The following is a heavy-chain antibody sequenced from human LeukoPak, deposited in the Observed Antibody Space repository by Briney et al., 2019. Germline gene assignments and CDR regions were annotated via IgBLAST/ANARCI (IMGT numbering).Heavy chain of an antibody. CDR2: IIPIFGTT. CDR3: ARKGRIAAQNWFDP. D-gene: IGHD6-6*01. V-gene: IGHV1-69*13. CDR1: GGTFSSYA. Sequence: ASVKVSCKASGGTFSSYAISWVRQAPGQGLEWMGGIIPIFGTTNYAQKFQGRVTITADESTSTAYMELSSLRSEDTAVYYCARKGRIAAQNWFDPWGQGTLVTVSS. J-gene: IGHJ5*02.